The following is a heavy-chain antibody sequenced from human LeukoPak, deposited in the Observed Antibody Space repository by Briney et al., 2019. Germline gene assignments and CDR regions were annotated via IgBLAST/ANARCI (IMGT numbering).Heavy chain of an antibody. D-gene: IGHD4-17*01. CDR3: ARAPSDYGDYAGADAFDI. J-gene: IGHJ3*02. CDR1: SGSISSGGYY. V-gene: IGHV4-31*03. CDR2: IYYSGST. Sequence: PSQTLSLTCTVSSGSISSGGYYWSWIRQHPGKGLEWIGYIYYSGSTYYNPSLKSRVTISVDTSKNQFSLKLSSVTAADTAVYYCARAPSDYGDYAGADAFDIWGQGTMVTVSS.